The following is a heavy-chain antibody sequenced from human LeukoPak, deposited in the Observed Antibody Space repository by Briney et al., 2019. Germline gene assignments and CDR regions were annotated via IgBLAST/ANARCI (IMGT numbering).Heavy chain of an antibody. V-gene: IGHV1-69*05. Sequence: SVKVSCKASGGTFSSYAISWVRQAPGQGLEWMGGIIPIFGTANYAQKFQGRVTITTDESTSTAYMELSSLRSEDTAVYYCATTYYDFWSGPGNAFDIWGQGTMVTVSS. CDR3: ATTYYDFWSGPGNAFDI. CDR2: IIPIFGTA. J-gene: IGHJ3*02. D-gene: IGHD3-3*01. CDR1: GGTFSSYA.